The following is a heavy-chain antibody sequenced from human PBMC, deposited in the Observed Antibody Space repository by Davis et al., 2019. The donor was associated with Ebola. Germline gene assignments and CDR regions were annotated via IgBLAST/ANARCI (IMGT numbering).Heavy chain of an antibody. CDR2: IIPMLGIP. V-gene: IGHV1-69*04. D-gene: IGHD5-18*01. Sequence: AASVNVSCKASGGTFSTYASDWVRQAPGQGLEWMRRIIPMLGIPNYAQRSQGRVTITADKSTSTAYMELSSLRSEDTAMYYCARDLGTAMATEWGQGTLVTVSS. J-gene: IGHJ4*02. CDR3: ARDLGTAMATE. CDR1: GGTFSTYA.